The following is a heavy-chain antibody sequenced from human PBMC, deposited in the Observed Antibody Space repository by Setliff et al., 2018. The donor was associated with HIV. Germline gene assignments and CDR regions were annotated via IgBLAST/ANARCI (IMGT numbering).Heavy chain of an antibody. D-gene: IGHD6-6*01. CDR3: ALTPYSSSSLSY. CDR1: GFTFSSYW. CDR2: INSDGSST. Sequence: PGGSLRLSCAASGFTFSSYWMHWVRQAPGKGLVWVSRINSDGSSTSYADSVKGRFTISRDNARNTLYLQMNSLRAEDTAVYYCALTPYSSSSLSYWGQGKLVTVSS. J-gene: IGHJ4*02. V-gene: IGHV3-74*01.